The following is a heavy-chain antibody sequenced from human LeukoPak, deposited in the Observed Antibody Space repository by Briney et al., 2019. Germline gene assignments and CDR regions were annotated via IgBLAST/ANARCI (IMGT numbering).Heavy chain of an antibody. J-gene: IGHJ4*02. CDR3: ARERRDGYNHEQGYFDY. CDR1: GGTFSSYA. Sequence: ASVKVSCKASGGTFSSYAISWVRQAPGQGLEWMGGIIPIFGTANYAQKFQGRVTITADESTSTAYMELSSLRSEDTAAYYCARERRDGYNHEQGYFDYWGQGTLVTVSS. V-gene: IGHV1-69*13. D-gene: IGHD5-24*01. CDR2: IIPIFGTA.